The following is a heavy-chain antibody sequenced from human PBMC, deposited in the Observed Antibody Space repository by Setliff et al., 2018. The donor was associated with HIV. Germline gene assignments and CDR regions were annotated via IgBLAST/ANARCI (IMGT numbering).Heavy chain of an antibody. CDR1: GGSFSGYY. J-gene: IGHJ4*02. V-gene: IGHV4-34*01. CDR2: INHSGRT. CDR3: ARSIVPVASGYYYFEY. Sequence: SETLSLTCAVYGGSFSGYYWSWIRQAPGKGLEWIGEINHSGRTKYNPSLKSRVTLSVDTSKNQFSLKLTSVTAADTAVYYCARSIVPVASGYYYFEYWGRGTLVTVSS. D-gene: IGHD3-3*01.